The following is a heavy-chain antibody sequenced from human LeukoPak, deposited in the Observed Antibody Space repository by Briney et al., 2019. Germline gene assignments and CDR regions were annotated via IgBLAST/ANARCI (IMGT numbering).Heavy chain of an antibody. V-gene: IGHV4-61*02. CDR1: GDSISSGNYY. CDR3: ARDRAGDSFDI. CDR2: IYTSGNT. J-gene: IGHJ3*02. Sequence: SETLSLTCPVSGDSISSGNYYWTWIRQPAGKGLEWIGRIYTSGNTNYNPSLKSQVTISMDTSKNQFSLNWNSVTAADTAVYYCARDRAGDSFDIWGQGTMVTVSS. D-gene: IGHD7-27*01.